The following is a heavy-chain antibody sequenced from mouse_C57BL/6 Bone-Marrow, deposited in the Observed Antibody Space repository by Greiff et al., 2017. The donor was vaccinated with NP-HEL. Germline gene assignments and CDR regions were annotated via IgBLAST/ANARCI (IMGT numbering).Heavy chain of an antibody. D-gene: IGHD1-1*01. CDR1: GYTFTSYW. Sequence: QVHVKQPGAELVMPGASVKLSCKASGYTFTSYWMHWVKQRPGQGLEWIGEIDPSDSYTNYNQKFKGKSTLTVDKSSSTAYMQLSSLTSEDSAVYYCAREGRRFSYFDVWGTGTTVTVSS. CDR3: AREGRRFSYFDV. CDR2: IDPSDSYT. V-gene: IGHV1-69*01. J-gene: IGHJ1*03.